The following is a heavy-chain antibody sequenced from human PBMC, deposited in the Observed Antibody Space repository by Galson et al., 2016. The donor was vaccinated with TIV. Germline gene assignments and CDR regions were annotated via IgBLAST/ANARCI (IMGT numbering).Heavy chain of an antibody. D-gene: IGHD5-18*01. Sequence: QSGAEVKKPGESLKISCKVSGYNFPTYWIAWVRQMPGKGLEWMGMIYPGDSDTRYSPSFQGQVTISAGKSISTAYLQWSSLKASDTAIYYSARQERGYSDGYWFDPWGQGTLVTVSS. CDR2: IYPGDSDT. CDR1: GYNFPTYW. CDR3: ARQERGYSDGYWFDP. J-gene: IGHJ5*02. V-gene: IGHV5-51*01.